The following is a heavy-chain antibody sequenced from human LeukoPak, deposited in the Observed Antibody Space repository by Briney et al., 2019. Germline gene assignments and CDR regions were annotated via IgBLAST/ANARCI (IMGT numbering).Heavy chain of an antibody. J-gene: IGHJ5*02. Sequence: SETLSLTCTVSGGSISSGSYYWSWIRQPAGKGLEWIGRIYTSGSTNYNPSLESRVTISVDTSKNQFSLKLSSVTAADTAVYYCAREGSGYSGSYLGGYWFDPWGQGTLVTVSS. CDR2: IYTSGST. V-gene: IGHV4-61*02. CDR3: AREGSGYSGSYLGGYWFDP. CDR1: GGSISSGSYY. D-gene: IGHD1-26*01.